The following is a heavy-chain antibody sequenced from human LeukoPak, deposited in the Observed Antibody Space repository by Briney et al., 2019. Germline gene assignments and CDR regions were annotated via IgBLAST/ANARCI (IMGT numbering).Heavy chain of an antibody. Sequence: SETLSLTCTVSGDSISSYYWYWFRQPPGKELEWIACIYYSGITHYNPSLKCRVTISLDTSKNQFSLRLSSVTAADTAVYYCAREGIVRTYDQWGQGTLVTVSS. V-gene: IGHV4-59*12. D-gene: IGHD2/OR15-2a*01. CDR1: GDSISSYY. J-gene: IGHJ4*02. CDR3: AREGIVRTYDQ. CDR2: IYYSGIT.